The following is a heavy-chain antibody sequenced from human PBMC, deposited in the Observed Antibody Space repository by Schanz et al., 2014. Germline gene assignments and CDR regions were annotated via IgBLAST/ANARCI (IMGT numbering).Heavy chain of an antibody. Sequence: QVQLQESGPGLVKPSQTLSLTCTVSGGSIRSGTYYWSWIRQPAGRALEWVGRVFPNGITNYNPSRKRRVTIARDRSKNQCSGTGTSRTAADTAVYYCARETTWRLERWGRGTLVTVSS. CDR3: ARETTWRLER. V-gene: IGHV4-61*02. CDR1: GGSIRSGTYY. J-gene: IGHJ2*01. D-gene: IGHD1-1*01. CDR2: VFPNGIT.